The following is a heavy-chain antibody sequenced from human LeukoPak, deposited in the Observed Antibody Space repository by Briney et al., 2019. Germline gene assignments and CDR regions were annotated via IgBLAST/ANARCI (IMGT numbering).Heavy chain of an antibody. V-gene: IGHV4-30-2*05. Sequence: SQTLSLTCAVSGGSISSGGYSWSWIRQPPGKGLEWIGYIYHSGSTYYNPSLKSRVTISVDTSKNQFSLKLSSVTAADTAVYYCAGSTSQYYYYGMDVWGQGTTVTVSS. CDR3: AGSTSQYYYYGMDV. CDR2: IYHSGST. CDR1: GGSISSGGYS. J-gene: IGHJ6*02. D-gene: IGHD2-2*01.